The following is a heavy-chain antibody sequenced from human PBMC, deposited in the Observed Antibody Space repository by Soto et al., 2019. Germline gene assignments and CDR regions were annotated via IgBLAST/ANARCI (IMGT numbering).Heavy chain of an antibody. J-gene: IGHJ4*02. CDR3: AKDQSSGEGSFDS. Sequence: PVGSLRLAWAASGFTFNIYGLHWVRPAPDKGLEWVALISYDGSNQYYGDSVKGRLTMSRDNSKNTLFLHINSLKADDTAIPYCAKDQSSGEGSFDSWGQGTLVTVSS. CDR1: GFTFNIYG. CDR2: ISYDGSNQ. V-gene: IGHV3-30*18. D-gene: IGHD3-10*01.